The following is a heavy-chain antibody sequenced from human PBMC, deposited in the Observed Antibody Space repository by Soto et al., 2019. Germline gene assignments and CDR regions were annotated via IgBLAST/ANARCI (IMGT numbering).Heavy chain of an antibody. J-gene: IGHJ4*02. D-gene: IGHD3-10*01. CDR3: ASKDMATMSGNS. CDR1: GGSFSHYH. V-gene: IGHV4-34*01. CDR2: INHSGST. Sequence: QVQLQQWGAGLLKPSETLSLTSAVYGGSFSHYHWSWIRQPPGKGLEWIGEINHSGSTNYNPSLKSRVTISVQTSKKQFSLKLDSVTAADTAVYYCASKDMATMSGNSWGQGTLVTVSS.